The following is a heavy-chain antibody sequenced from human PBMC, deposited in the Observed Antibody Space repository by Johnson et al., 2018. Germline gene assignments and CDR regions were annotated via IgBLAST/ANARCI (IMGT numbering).Heavy chain of an antibody. CDR2: ISYDGSNK. Sequence: VQLLESGGGVVQPGRSLRLYCAVSGFTFSNYGMHWVRQAPGKGLEWVAVISYDGSNKYYADSVKGRFTMSRDNSKNTLYLQMNSLRAEDTAVYYCASCGGDCYGSEDFQHWGQGTLVTVSS. D-gene: IGHD2-21*02. V-gene: IGHV3-30*03. CDR1: GFTFSNYG. CDR3: ASCGGDCYGSEDFQH. J-gene: IGHJ1*01.